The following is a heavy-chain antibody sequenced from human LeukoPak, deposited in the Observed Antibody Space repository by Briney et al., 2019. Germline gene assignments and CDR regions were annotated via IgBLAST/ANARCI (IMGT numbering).Heavy chain of an antibody. D-gene: IGHD2-21*01. CDR2: IYPGDSDA. CDR3: ARLTFVVDY. V-gene: IGHV5-51*01. Sequence: GESLKISCKGSGYSFTSYWIGWVRQMPGKGLEWMGIIYPGDSDARYSPSFQGQVTISADKSISTAYLQWNNLKASDTALYYCARLTFVVDYWGQGTLVTVSS. CDR1: GYSFTSYW. J-gene: IGHJ4*02.